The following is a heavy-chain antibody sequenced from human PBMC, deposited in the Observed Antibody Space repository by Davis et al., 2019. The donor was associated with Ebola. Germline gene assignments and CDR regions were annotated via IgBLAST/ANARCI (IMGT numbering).Heavy chain of an antibody. J-gene: IGHJ3*01. Sequence: AGSLRLSCAASAFVFSSYVMSWVRRAPGKGLEWVSTLGLSADTYYADSVKGRFTISRDNSKNTLHLQMNSLRVEDTAIYYCAKDTSNVWFDVWGQGTMVTVSS. D-gene: IGHD6-19*01. V-gene: IGHV3-23*01. CDR2: LGLSADT. CDR1: AFVFSSYV. CDR3: AKDTSNVWFDV.